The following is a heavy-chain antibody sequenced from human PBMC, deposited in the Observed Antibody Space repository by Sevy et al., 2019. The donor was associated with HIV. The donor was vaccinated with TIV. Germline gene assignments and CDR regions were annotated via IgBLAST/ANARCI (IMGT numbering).Heavy chain of an antibody. CDR3: ARAIGTQVAGLYYFDY. CDR2: IYHSGYS. J-gene: IGHJ4*02. CDR1: AYSISSDYY. D-gene: IGHD6-19*01. V-gene: IGHV4-38-2*01. Sequence: SETRSLTCAVSAYSISSDYYWGWVRQPPGKGLEWIGSIYHSGYSYYNPSFKSRVTISVNTSKNQFSLKLSSVTAADTAVYYCARAIGTQVAGLYYFDYWGQGTLVTVSS.